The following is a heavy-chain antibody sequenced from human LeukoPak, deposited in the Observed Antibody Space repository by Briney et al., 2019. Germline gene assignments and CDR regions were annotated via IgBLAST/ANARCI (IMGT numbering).Heavy chain of an antibody. CDR3: ARGDYFDSNAYFGMIFHY. D-gene: IGHD3-22*01. J-gene: IGHJ4*02. CDR2: IIPIFGTS. V-gene: IGHV1-69*05. CDR1: GGTHSSYA. Sequence: ASVKVSCKASGGTHSSYAISWVRQAPGQGLEWMGRIIPIFGTSIYAQRFQGRLTITTDESTTTAYMELRSLRSEDTAVYYCARGDYFDSNAYFGMIFHYWDQGTLVTVSS.